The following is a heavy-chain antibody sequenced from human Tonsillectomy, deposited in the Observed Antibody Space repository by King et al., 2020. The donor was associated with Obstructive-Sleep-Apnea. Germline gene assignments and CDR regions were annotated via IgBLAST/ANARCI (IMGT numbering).Heavy chain of an antibody. V-gene: IGHV3-23*04. CDR3: AKDQGTCGGDCSDAFDI. CDR2: ISGSGGST. D-gene: IGHD2-21*02. CDR1: GFTFSSYA. J-gene: IGHJ3*02. Sequence: VQLVESGGGLVQPGGSLRLSCAASGFTFSSYAMSWVRQAPGKGLEWGSAISGSGGSTYYADSVKGRFTISRDNSKNTLYLQMNSLRAEDTAVYYCAKDQGTCGGDCSDAFDIWGQGTMVTVSS.